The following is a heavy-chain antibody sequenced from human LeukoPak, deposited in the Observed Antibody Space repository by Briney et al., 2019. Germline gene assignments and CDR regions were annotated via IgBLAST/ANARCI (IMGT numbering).Heavy chain of an antibody. CDR1: GGTFSSYA. D-gene: IGHD3-22*01. Sequence: SVKVSCKAPGGTFSSYAISWVRQAPGQGPEWMGRIIPIFGTANYAQKFQGRVTITTDEYTSTAYMKLSSLRSEDTAVYYCASYDSSGYHQRPFDYWGQGTLVTVSS. CDR3: ASYDSSGYHQRPFDY. J-gene: IGHJ4*02. V-gene: IGHV1-69*05. CDR2: IIPIFGTA.